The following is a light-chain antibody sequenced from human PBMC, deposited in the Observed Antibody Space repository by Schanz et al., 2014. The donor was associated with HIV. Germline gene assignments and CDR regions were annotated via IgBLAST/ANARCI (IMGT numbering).Light chain of an antibody. CDR3: SSYTSSSTLG. J-gene: IGLJ3*02. CDR2: EVS. CDR1: SSDIGTYNR. Sequence: QSALTQPPSVSGSPGQSVTISCTGTSSDIGTYNRVSWYQQSPGTAPKLLIYEVSDRPSGIPDRFSGSKSGNTASLTISGLQAEDEADYYCSSYTSSSTLGFGGGTKLTVL. V-gene: IGLV2-18*02.